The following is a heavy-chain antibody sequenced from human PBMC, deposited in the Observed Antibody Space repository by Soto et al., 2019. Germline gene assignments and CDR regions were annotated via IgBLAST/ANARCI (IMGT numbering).Heavy chain of an antibody. V-gene: IGHV3-53*01. CDR3: ARDLDFDY. Sequence: GGSLRLSCAASGFSVSSNYMNWVRQAPGKGLEWVSILYPGGNTYYADFVKGRFTISRDDSQNTLYLQMDSLRAEDTAVYYCARDLDFDYWGQGTLVTVSS. CDR2: LYPGGNT. CDR1: GFSVSSNY. J-gene: IGHJ4*02.